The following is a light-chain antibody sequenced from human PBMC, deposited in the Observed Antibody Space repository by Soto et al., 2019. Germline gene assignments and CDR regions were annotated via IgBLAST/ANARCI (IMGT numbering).Light chain of an antibody. Sequence: QSALTQPASVSGSPGQSITISCTGTSSDVGSYNLVSWYQQHPGKAPKLMIYDVSKRPSGVPDRFSGSKSGNTASLTISGLQAEDEADYYCCSYAGSYTFVVFGGGTKVTVL. CDR3: CSYAGSYTFVV. V-gene: IGLV2-11*01. J-gene: IGLJ2*01. CDR1: SSDVGSYNL. CDR2: DVS.